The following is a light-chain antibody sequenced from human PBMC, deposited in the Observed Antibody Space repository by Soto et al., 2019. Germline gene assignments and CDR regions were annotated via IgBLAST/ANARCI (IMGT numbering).Light chain of an antibody. CDR2: TVS. V-gene: IGKV2-40*01. CDR1: QSLLDSDDGNTY. Sequence: IVMTQTPLSLTVTPGEQAPISCRSSQSLLDSDDGNTYLDWYLKKPGQSPQLLIYTVSYRASGVPDRFSGSGSCTDFTLKISRVEAEDVGVYYCMQRIEFPLTFGGGTKVDIK. J-gene: IGKJ4*01. CDR3: MQRIEFPLT.